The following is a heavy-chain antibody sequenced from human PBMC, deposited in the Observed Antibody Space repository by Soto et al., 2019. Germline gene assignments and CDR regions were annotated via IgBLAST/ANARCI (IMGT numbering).Heavy chain of an antibody. V-gene: IGHV4-59*01. Sequence: SGTLSLTCTVSGGSISSDYWSWIRQPPGKGQEWIGYIYYSGSTNYNPSLKSRVTISVDTSKNQFSLKLRSVTAADTAVYYCARGIEGYSGYLFDIWGQGTMVTVS. D-gene: IGHD5-12*01. CDR2: IYYSGST. J-gene: IGHJ3*02. CDR1: GGSISSDY. CDR3: ARGIEGYSGYLFDI.